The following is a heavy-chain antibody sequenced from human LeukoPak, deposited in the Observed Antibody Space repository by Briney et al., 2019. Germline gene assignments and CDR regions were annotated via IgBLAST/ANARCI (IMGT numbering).Heavy chain of an antibody. Sequence: ASVKVSCKASGYTFNTYSINWVRQAPGQGPEWVGWINAHTGNPTYAQGFTGRFVFSLDTSVSTAYLQISSLRAEDTAVYYCAREVLRLDYWGQGTLVTVSS. CDR3: AREVLRLDY. CDR2: INAHTGNP. CDR1: GYTFNTYS. J-gene: IGHJ4*02. V-gene: IGHV7-4-1*02.